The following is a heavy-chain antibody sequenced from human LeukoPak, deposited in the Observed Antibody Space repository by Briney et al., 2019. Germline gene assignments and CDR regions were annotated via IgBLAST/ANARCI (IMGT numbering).Heavy chain of an antibody. J-gene: IGHJ4*02. CDR1: GFTFSSSS. CDR2: IRSKANSYAT. Sequence: GGSLRLSCAASGFTFSSSSMNWVRQASGKGLEWVGRIRSKANSYATAYAASVKGRFNIFRDDSANMAYLQMDSLKAEDTAVYYCTTTRLYSGNAQFDDWGQGTLVTVSS. V-gene: IGHV3-73*01. CDR3: TTTRLYSGNAQFDD. D-gene: IGHD5-12*01.